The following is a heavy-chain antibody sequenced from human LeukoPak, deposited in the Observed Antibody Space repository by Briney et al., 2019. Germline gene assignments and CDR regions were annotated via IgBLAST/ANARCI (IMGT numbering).Heavy chain of an antibody. V-gene: IGHV5-51*01. CDR1: RYSFTSYW. CDR3: ARPPDPLSNYGEDY. D-gene: IGHD4-17*01. Sequence: GESLKISCKGSRYSFTSYWIGWVRQLPGKGLEWMGIIYPGDSDTRYSPSFQGQVTISADKSISTAYPQWSRLKASDTAMYYCARPPDPLSNYGEDYWGQGTLVTVSS. J-gene: IGHJ4*02. CDR2: IYPGDSDT.